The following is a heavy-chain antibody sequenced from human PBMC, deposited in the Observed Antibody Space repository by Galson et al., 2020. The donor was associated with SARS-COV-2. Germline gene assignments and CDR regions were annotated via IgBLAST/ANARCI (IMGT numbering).Heavy chain of an antibody. J-gene: IGHJ2*01. CDR3: TRTFMDYGDYQDYWYFDL. CDR1: GFTFGDYA. CDR2: IRSKAYGGTT. D-gene: IGHD4-17*01. Sequence: GGSLRLSCTASGFTFGDYAMSWVRQAPGKGLEWVGFIRSKAYGGTTEYAASVKGRFTISRDDSKSIAYLQMNSLKTEDTAVYYCTRTFMDYGDYQDYWYFDLWGRGTLVTVSS. V-gene: IGHV3-49*04.